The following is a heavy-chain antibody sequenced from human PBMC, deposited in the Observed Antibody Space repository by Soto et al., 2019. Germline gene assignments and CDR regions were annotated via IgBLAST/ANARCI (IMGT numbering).Heavy chain of an antibody. D-gene: IGHD3-10*01. CDR2: ISGSGGST. J-gene: IGHJ6*02. CDR1: GFTFSSYA. V-gene: IGHV3-23*01. Sequence: GGSLRLSCAASGFTFSSYAMSWVRQAPGKGLEWVSAISGSGGSTYYADSVKGRFTISRDNSKNTLYLQMNSLRAEDTAVYYCAKDPGEALWFGESRAGYGMDVWGQGTTVTVSS. CDR3: AKDPGEALWFGESRAGYGMDV.